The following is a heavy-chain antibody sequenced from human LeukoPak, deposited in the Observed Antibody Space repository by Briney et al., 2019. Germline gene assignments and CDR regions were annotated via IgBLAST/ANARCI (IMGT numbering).Heavy chain of an antibody. CDR1: GFTFSNYA. V-gene: IGHV3-30*02. CDR2: IRYDGSNK. Sequence: GGSLRLSCAASGFTFSNYAMHWVRQAPGKGLEWVTFIRYDGSNKYYAESVKGRFTISRDNSKNTLYLQMSSLRAEDTAVYYCAKDALRVYYYDSSGYGYFQHWGQGTLVTVSS. CDR3: AKDALRVYYYDSSGYGYFQH. J-gene: IGHJ1*01. D-gene: IGHD3-22*01.